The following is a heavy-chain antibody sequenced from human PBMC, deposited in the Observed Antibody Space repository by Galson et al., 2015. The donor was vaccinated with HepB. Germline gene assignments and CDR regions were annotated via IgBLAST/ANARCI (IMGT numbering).Heavy chain of an antibody. V-gene: IGHV3-23*01. CDR2: ISGSGGST. D-gene: IGHD3-22*01. J-gene: IGHJ4*02. Sequence: SLRLSCAASGFTFSSYAMSWVRQAPGKGLEWVLAISGSGGSTYYADSVKGRFTISRDNSKNTLYLQMNSLRAEDTAVYYCAKQGIYDSSAVDYWGQGTLVTVSS. CDR1: GFTFSSYA. CDR3: AKQGIYDSSAVDY.